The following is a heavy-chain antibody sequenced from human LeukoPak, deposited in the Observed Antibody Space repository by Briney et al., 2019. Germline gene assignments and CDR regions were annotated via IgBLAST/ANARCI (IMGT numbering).Heavy chain of an antibody. CDR3: ATAEYYDFWSGYFYFDY. CDR2: SDPEDGET. D-gene: IGHD3-3*01. Sequence: ASVKVSCKVSGYTLTELSMHWVRQAPGKGLEWMGGSDPEDGETIYAQKFQGRVTMTEDTSTDTAYMELSSLRSEDTAVYYCATAEYYDFWSGYFYFDYWGQGTLVTVSS. CDR1: GYTLTELS. V-gene: IGHV1-24*01. J-gene: IGHJ4*02.